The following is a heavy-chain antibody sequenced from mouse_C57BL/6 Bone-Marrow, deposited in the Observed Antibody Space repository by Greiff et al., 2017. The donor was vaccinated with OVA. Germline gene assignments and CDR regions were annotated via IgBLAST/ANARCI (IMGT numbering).Heavy chain of an antibody. V-gene: IGHV10-1*01. D-gene: IGHD1-1*01. CDR2: IRSKSNNYAT. CDR3: VRLITTVVAEAY. CDR1: GFSFNTYA. J-gene: IGHJ3*01. Sequence: DVKLVESGGGLVQPKGSLKLSCAASGFSFNTYAMNWVRQAPGKGLEWVARIRSKSNNYATYYADSVKDRFTISRDDSESMLYLQMNNLKTEDTAMYYCVRLITTVVAEAYWGQGTLVTVSA.